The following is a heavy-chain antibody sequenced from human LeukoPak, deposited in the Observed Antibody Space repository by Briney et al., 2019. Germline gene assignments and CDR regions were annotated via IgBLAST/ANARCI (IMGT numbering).Heavy chain of an antibody. D-gene: IGHD3-10*01. J-gene: IGHJ6*04. CDR1: GYSFTSYW. CDR2: IYPGDSDT. Sequence: GESLKISCKGSGYSFTSYWIGWVRQMPGKGLEWMGIIYPGDSDTRYSPSFQGPVTISADKSISTAYLQWSSLKDSDTAMYYCARLGVRNYYGSGSYLGEYYYYGMDVWGKGTTVTVSS. V-gene: IGHV5-51*01. CDR3: ARLGVRNYYGSGSYLGEYYYYGMDV.